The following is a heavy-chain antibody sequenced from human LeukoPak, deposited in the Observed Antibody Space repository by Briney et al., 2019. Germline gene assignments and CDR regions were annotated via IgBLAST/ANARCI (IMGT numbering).Heavy chain of an antibody. J-gene: IGHJ4*02. D-gene: IGHD3-22*01. CDR3: AGSYDSSGYHFDY. CDR2: ISAYNGNT. CDR1: GYTFTNYG. Sequence: ASVKVSCKASGYTFTNYGISWVRQAPGQGLEWMGWISAYNGNTNYAQKLQGRVTMTTDTSTSTACMELRSLRSDDTAVYYCAGSYDSSGYHFDYWGQGTLVTVSS. V-gene: IGHV1-18*01.